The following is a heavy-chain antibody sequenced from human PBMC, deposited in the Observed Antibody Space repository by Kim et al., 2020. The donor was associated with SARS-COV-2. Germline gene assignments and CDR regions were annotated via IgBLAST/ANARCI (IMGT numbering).Heavy chain of an antibody. CDR3: SEQVHYYYDSSGYYRDEAFDI. D-gene: IGHD3-22*01. V-gene: IGHV3-23*01. CDR2: ISGSGGST. CDR1: GFTFSSYA. Sequence: GGSLRLSCAASGFTFSSYAMSWVRQAPGKGLEWVSAISGSGGSTYYADSVKGRFTISRDNSKNTLYLQMNSLRAEDTAVYYCSEQVHYYYDSSGYYRDEAFDIWGQGTMVTVSS. J-gene: IGHJ3*02.